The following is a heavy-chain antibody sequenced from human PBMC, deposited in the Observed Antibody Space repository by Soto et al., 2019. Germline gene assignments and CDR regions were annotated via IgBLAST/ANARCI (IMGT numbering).Heavy chain of an antibody. CDR1: GYTFTSYD. V-gene: IGHV1-8*01. CDR3: AMVRGGGDYYYYYMDV. CDR2: MNPNSGNT. J-gene: IGHJ6*03. Sequence: QVQLVQSGAAVKKPGASVKVSCKASGYTFTSYDINWVRQATGQGLEWMGWMNPNSGNTGYAQKFEGRVTMTRNTSLRTAYRELGSLRSEDTAVYYCAMVRGGGDYYYYYMDVWGKGTTVTVSS. D-gene: IGHD3-10*01.